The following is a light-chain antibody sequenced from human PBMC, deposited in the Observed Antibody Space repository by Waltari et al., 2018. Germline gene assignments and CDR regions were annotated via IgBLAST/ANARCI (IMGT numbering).Light chain of an antibody. J-gene: IGKJ5*01. CDR3: QQFKSFLIT. Sequence: AIQLTQSPSSLSASVGDRVTITCRASQGINSALAWYQQKPGKAPKLRIYDASSLESGVPSRFSGSGYGTDFTLTISSLQPEDFATYYCQQFKSFLITFGQGTRLGIK. V-gene: IGKV1-13*02. CDR2: DAS. CDR1: QGINSA.